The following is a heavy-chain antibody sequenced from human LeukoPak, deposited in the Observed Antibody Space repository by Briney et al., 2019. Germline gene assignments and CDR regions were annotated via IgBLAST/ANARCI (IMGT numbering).Heavy chain of an antibody. D-gene: IGHD6-13*01. CDR2: INSDGSTT. CDR3: AGGYSSSWYRFDP. CDR1: GFSFSGYW. V-gene: IGHV3-74*01. Sequence: GGSLRLSCAASGFSFSGYWMHWVRQAPGKGLVWISRINSDGSTTNYADSVNGRFTISRDNAKNTLYLQMNSLRAEDTAVYYCAGGYSSSWYRFDPWGQGTLVTVSS. J-gene: IGHJ5*02.